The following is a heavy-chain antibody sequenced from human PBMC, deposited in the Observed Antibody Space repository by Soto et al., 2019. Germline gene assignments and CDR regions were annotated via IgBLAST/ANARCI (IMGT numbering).Heavy chain of an antibody. V-gene: IGHV3-74*01. CDR2: ISGDGRNR. J-gene: IGHJ1*01. Sequence: HPGGSLRLSCAASGFTFGTSWMHWVRQAPGKGLVWVSRISGDGRNRHYADFAKGRFSISRDNAKNTLILEMNSLRADDSAVYYCATIRDCGGTCSDRDFQHWGQGTLVTVSS. CDR3: ATIRDCGGTCSDRDFQH. CDR1: GFTFGTSW. D-gene: IGHD2-21*01.